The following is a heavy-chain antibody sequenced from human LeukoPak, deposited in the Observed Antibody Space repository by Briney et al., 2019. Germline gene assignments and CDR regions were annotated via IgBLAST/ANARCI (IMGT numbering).Heavy chain of an antibody. J-gene: IGHJ4*02. Sequence: SETLSLTCTVSGGFISNYYWSWIRQSPGKGLDWIGYIYYSGSTHYNPSLKSRVTISVDTSKNQFSLRLTSVTAADTAVYYCARRYSSWSSFDYWGQGTLVTVSS. CDR1: GGFISNYY. CDR2: IYYSGST. D-gene: IGHD6-13*01. CDR3: ARRYSSWSSFDY. V-gene: IGHV4-59*01.